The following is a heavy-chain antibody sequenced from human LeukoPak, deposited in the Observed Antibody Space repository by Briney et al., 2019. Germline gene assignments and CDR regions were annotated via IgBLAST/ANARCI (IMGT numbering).Heavy chain of an antibody. J-gene: IGHJ5*02. Sequence: PGGSLRLSCVAYGFNFRDYSMNWVRQAPGKGLEWVSAISGSGGSTYYADSVKGRFTISRDNSKNTLYLQMNSLRAEDTAVYYCANAPHRGYSYGYGFDPWGQGTLVTVSS. CDR1: GFNFRDYS. D-gene: IGHD5-18*01. V-gene: IGHV3-23*01. CDR2: ISGSGGST. CDR3: ANAPHRGYSYGYGFDP.